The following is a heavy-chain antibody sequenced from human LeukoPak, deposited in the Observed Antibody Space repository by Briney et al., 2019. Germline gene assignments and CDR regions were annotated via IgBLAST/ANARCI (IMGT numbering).Heavy chain of an antibody. D-gene: IGHD1-26*01. Sequence: GASVKVSCKASGYAFTSYYMHWVRQAPGQGLEWMGIINPSAGSTTYAQKFQGRVTMTRDTSTSTVYMDLSSLRSEDTAVYYCARVGATSLTLDYWGQGTLVTISS. CDR1: GYAFTSYY. CDR3: ARVGATSLTLDY. V-gene: IGHV1-46*01. J-gene: IGHJ4*02. CDR2: INPSAGST.